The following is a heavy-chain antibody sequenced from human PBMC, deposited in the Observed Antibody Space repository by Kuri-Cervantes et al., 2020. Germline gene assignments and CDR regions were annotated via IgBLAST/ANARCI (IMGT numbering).Heavy chain of an antibody. J-gene: IGHJ3*02. Sequence: GESLKISCAASGFTFSSYGMHWVRQAPGKGLEWVAVIWYDGSNKYYADSVKGRFTISRDNSKNTLYLQMNSLRAEDTAVYYCAKTTIARLAAAPMGWDAFDIWGQGTMVTVSS. CDR1: GFTFSSYG. D-gene: IGHD6-13*01. V-gene: IGHV3-30*02. CDR3: AKTTIARLAAAPMGWDAFDI. CDR2: IWYDGSNK.